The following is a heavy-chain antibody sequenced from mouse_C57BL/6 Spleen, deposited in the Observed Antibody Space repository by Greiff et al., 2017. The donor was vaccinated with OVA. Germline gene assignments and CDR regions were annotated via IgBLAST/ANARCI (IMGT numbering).Heavy chain of an antibody. J-gene: IGHJ3*01. D-gene: IGHD1-1*01. V-gene: IGHV1-50*01. CDR2: LDPSDSSH. CDR1: GYTFTSYW. CDR3: ATYYGSSPFAY. Sequence: VQLQQPGAELVKPGASVKLSCKASGYTFTSYWMQWVNQRPGPGLEWIGELDPSDSSHNYNQKFKGKATLTVDTSSSAAYMQLSSLTSEDSAVYFCATYYGSSPFAYWGQGTLVTVSA.